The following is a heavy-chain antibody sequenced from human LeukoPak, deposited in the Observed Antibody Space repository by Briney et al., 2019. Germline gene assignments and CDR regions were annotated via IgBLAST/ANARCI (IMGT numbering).Heavy chain of an antibody. J-gene: IGHJ6*03. CDR2: IYYSGST. D-gene: IGHD3-10*01. V-gene: IGHV4-39*07. Sequence: SETLSLTCTVSGGSISSSSYYWGWIRQPPGKGLEWIGSIYYSGSTYYNPSLKSRVTISVDTSKNQFSLKLSSVTAADTAVYYCARGNPRYYYGSGSYYNIPYYYYYMDVWGKGTTVTVSS. CDR3: ARGNPRYYYGSGSYYNIPYYYYYMDV. CDR1: GGSISSSSYY.